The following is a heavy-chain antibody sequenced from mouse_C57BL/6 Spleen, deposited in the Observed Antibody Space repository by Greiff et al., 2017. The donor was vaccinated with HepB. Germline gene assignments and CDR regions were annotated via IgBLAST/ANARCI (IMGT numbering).Heavy chain of an antibody. V-gene: IGHV5-4*03. J-gene: IGHJ3*01. CDR3: AREAQATTFAY. CDR2: ISDGGSYT. Sequence: EVNVVESGGGLVKPGGSLKLSCAASGFTFSSYAMSWVRQTPEKRLEWVATISDGGSYTYYPDNVKGRFTISRDNAKNNLYLQMSHLKSEDTAMYYCAREAQATTFAYWGQGTLVTVSA. CDR1: GFTFSSYA. D-gene: IGHD3-2*02.